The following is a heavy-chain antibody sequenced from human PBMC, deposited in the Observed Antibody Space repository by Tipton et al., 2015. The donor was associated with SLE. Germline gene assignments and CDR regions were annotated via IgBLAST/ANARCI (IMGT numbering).Heavy chain of an antibody. CDR3: ARGVTIFGVVIIGGGYFDY. Sequence: TLSLTCVVYGGSFSDYSWSWIRQSPGKGLEWIGEINHSGSTNYNPSLKSRVTISVDTSKNQFSLKLSSVTAADTAVYYCARGVTIFGVVIIGGGYFDYWGQGTLVTVSS. CDR2: INHSGST. J-gene: IGHJ4*02. D-gene: IGHD3-3*01. CDR1: GGSFSDYS. V-gene: IGHV4-34*01.